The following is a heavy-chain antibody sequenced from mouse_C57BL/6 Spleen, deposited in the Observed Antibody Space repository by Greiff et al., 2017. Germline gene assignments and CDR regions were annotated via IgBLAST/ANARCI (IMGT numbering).Heavy chain of an antibody. CDR2: ISNLAYSI. CDR1: GFTFSDYG. V-gene: IGHV5-15*01. J-gene: IGHJ2*01. CDR3: ARHRDYYFDY. Sequence: DVMLVESGGGLVQPGGSLKLSCAASGFTFSDYGMAWVRQAPRKGPEWVAFISNLAYSIYYADTVTGRFTISRENAKNTLYLEMSSLRSEDTAMYYCARHRDYYFDYWGQGTTLTVSS.